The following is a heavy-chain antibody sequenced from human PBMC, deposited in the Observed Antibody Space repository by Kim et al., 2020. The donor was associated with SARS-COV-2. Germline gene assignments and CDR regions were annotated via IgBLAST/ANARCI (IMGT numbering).Heavy chain of an antibody. D-gene: IGHD6-25*01. CDR2: LSFDGG. Sequence: GGSLRLSCAASGFSLRSYAMHWVRQAPGKGLEWVTVLSFDGGRYADSVKGRFTISRDDSNNTLHLQMNSLGPEDTSVYYCVRGDVSGYGPHFAFWGQGTAVTVSS. V-gene: IGHV3-30*14. CDR3: VRGDVSGYGPHFAF. CDR1: GFSLRSYA. J-gene: IGHJ4*02.